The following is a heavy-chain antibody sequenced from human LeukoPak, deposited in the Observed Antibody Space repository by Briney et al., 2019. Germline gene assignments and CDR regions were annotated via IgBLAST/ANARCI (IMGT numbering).Heavy chain of an antibody. Sequence: SETLSLTCTVSSGSISSYLWSWIRQPPGKGLEWIGYIYYSGNTNYNPTLKSRVTISVDTSKNQFSLKLSSVTAADTAVYYCARVLTPEHAFDSWGQGTLVTVSS. CDR2: IYYSGNT. V-gene: IGHV4-59*01. CDR3: ARVLTPEHAFDS. D-gene: IGHD4-23*01. J-gene: IGHJ4*02. CDR1: SGSISSYL.